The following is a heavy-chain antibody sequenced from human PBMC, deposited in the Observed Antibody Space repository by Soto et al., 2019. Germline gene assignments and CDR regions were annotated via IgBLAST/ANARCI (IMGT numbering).Heavy chain of an antibody. CDR2: INHSGST. J-gene: IGHJ3*02. D-gene: IGHD1-20*01. CDR3: ASLTGTRGAFDI. CDR1: GGSFSGYY. V-gene: IGHV4-34*01. Sequence: QVQLQQWGAGLLKPSETLSLTCAVYGGSFSGYYWSWIRQPPGKGLEWIGEINHSGSTNYNPSLKSRVTISVDTSKNQCSLKLSSVTAADTAVYYCASLTGTRGAFDIWGQGTMVTVSS.